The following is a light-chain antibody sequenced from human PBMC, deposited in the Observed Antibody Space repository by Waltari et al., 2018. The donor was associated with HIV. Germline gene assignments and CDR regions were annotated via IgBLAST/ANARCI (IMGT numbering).Light chain of an antibody. V-gene: IGKV1-NL1*01. CDR2: AAS. CDR3: QQYYDTPRT. Sequence: DIQMTQSPSSLSASVRDRVTITCRASQGISDSLAWYQQKPGKAPKVLLYAASRLQSGVPPMFSGGGSGTDYTLTITSLQPEDSATYYCQQYYDTPRTFGQGTKVEIK. J-gene: IGKJ1*01. CDR1: QGISDS.